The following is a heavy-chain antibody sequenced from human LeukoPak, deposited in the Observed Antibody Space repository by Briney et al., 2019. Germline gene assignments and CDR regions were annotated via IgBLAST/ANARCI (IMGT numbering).Heavy chain of an antibody. V-gene: IGHV5-51*01. CDR3: ASLGVGATSSYDY. Sequence: GESLKISCKGYRYSFTSYWIGWVRQMPGKGLERMGIIYPGDSDTRYSPSFQGQVTISADKSISTAYLQWSSLKASDTAMYYCASLGVGATSSYDYWGQGTLVTVSS. CDR2: IYPGDSDT. CDR1: RYSFTSYW. D-gene: IGHD1-26*01. J-gene: IGHJ4*02.